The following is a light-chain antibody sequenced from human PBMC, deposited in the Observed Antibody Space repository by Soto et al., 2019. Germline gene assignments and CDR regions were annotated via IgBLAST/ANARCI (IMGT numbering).Light chain of an antibody. Sequence: QSVLTQPPSVSGAPGQRVTIPCTGSSSNIGSFYDVHWYQQLPGTVPKLLIYSDNNRPSGVPDRVSGSKSGTAASLAITGLQDEDEADYYCQSYDNSLNHVVFGGGTKVTVL. V-gene: IGLV1-40*01. CDR1: SSNIGSFYD. J-gene: IGLJ2*01. CDR2: SDN. CDR3: QSYDNSLNHVV.